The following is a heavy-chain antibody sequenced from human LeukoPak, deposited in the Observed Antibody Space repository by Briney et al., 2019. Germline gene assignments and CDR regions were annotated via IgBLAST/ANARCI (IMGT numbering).Heavy chain of an antibody. J-gene: IGHJ4*02. CDR1: GGSFSGYY. D-gene: IGHD1-7*01. CDR3: ARGNYVGKFDY. Sequence: PSETLSLTYAVYGGSFSGYYWSWIRQPPGKGLEWIGEINHSGSANYNPSLKSRVTISVDTSKNQFSLKLSSVTAADTAVYYCARGNYVGKFDYWGQGTLVTVSS. CDR2: INHSGSA. V-gene: IGHV4-34*01.